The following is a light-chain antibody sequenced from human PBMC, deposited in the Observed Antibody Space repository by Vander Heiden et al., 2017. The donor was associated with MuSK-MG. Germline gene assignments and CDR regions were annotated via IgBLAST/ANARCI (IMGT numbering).Light chain of an antibody. Sequence: YVVTQPPSLSVAPGKTGSITCGGDNIEAASVHWYQQRPGQAPVLIIYYDRDRPSGIPERFSGSNSGNTATLTISRVEAGDEADYYCQLWDSATDQAVFGGGTKLTVL. V-gene: IGLV3-21*04. CDR2: YDR. CDR3: QLWDSATDQAV. J-gene: IGLJ2*01. CDR1: NIEAAS.